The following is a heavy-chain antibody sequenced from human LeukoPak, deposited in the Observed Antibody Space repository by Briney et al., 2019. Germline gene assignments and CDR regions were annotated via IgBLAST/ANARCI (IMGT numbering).Heavy chain of an antibody. Sequence: SETLPLTCTVSGGSISSYYWSWIRQPPGKGLEWIGYIYYSGSTNYNPSLKSRVTISVDTSKNQFSLKLSSVTAADTAVYYCARLSHGDHSENDHWGQGTLVTVSS. CDR3: ARLSHGDHSENDH. V-gene: IGHV4-59*08. CDR2: IYYSGST. J-gene: IGHJ4*02. D-gene: IGHD4-17*01. CDR1: GGSISSYY.